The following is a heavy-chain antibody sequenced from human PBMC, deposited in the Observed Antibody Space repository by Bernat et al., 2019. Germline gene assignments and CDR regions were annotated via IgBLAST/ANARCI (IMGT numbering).Heavy chain of an antibody. V-gene: IGHV3-30*02. CDR3: VMGGNDDA. CDR1: GFTFTSYA. CDR2: ISSDGANK. J-gene: IGHJ5*02. Sequence: QVHLLESGVGVVHPGGSLRLSCAASGFTFTSYAMHWVRQAPGMGLEWVAFISSDGANKNNADAVKGRFTVSRDKSSNTLYLKVNSLSAEDTALYYCVMGGNDDAWGQGTLVTVSS. D-gene: IGHD3-3*01.